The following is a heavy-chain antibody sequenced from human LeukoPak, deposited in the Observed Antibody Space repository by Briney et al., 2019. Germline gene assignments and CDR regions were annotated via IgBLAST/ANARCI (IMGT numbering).Heavy chain of an antibody. Sequence: KPSQTLSLTCTVSGGSISSGGYYWSWIRQPPGKGLEWIGYIYHSGSTYYNPSLKSRVTISVDRSKNQFSLKLSSVTAADTAVYYCAHQKYYGGTFDYWGQGTLVTVSS. V-gene: IGHV4-30-2*01. CDR1: GGSISSGGYY. D-gene: IGHD4-23*01. J-gene: IGHJ4*02. CDR3: AHQKYYGGTFDY. CDR2: IYHSGST.